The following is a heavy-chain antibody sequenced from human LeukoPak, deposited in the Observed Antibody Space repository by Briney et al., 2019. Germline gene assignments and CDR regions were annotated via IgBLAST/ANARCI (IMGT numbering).Heavy chain of an antibody. J-gene: IGHJ6*02. CDR1: GFTFSSYA. Sequence: TGGSLRLPCAASGFTFSSYAMSWVRQAPGKGLEWVSAISGSGGSTYYADSVKGRFTISRDNSKNTLYLQMNSLRAEDTAVYYCAKSGAPRPYYYGSGSYYLPRHYYYGMDVWGQGTTVTVSS. CDR3: AKSGAPRPYYYGSGSYYLPRHYYYGMDV. V-gene: IGHV3-23*01. D-gene: IGHD3-10*01. CDR2: ISGSGGST.